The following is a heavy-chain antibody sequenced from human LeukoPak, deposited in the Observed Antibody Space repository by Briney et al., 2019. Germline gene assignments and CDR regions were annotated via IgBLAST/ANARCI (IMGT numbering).Heavy chain of an antibody. Sequence: SETLSLTCTVSGGSISSGGYYWSWIRQHPGTGLEWIGYIYYSGSTYYNPSLKSRVTISVDTSKNQFSLKLSSVTAADTAVYYCARVESSRDYGDYGPVYAFDIWGQGTMVTVSS. CDR1: GGSISSGGYY. CDR2: IYYSGST. D-gene: IGHD4-17*01. V-gene: IGHV4-31*03. CDR3: ARVESSRDYGDYGPVYAFDI. J-gene: IGHJ3*02.